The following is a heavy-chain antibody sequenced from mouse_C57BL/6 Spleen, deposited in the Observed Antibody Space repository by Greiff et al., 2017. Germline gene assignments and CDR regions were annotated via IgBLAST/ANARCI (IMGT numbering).Heavy chain of an antibody. Sequence: QVQLQQSGAELVRPGPSVKVSCKASGYAFTNYLIEWVKQRPGQGLEWIGVINPGSGGTNYNEKFKGKATLTADKSSSTAYMQLSSLTSEDSAVYFCAIYYDYDEGFAYWGQGTLVTVSA. J-gene: IGHJ3*01. D-gene: IGHD2-4*01. V-gene: IGHV1-54*01. CDR3: AIYYDYDEGFAY. CDR1: GYAFTNYL. CDR2: INPGSGGT.